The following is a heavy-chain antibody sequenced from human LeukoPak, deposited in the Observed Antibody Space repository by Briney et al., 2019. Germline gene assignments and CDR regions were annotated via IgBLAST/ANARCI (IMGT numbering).Heavy chain of an antibody. CDR2: IYHSGST. Sequence: SETLSLTCTVSGYSISSGYYWGWIRQPPGKGLEWIGSIYHSGSTYYNPSLKSRVTISVDTSKNQFSLKLSSVTAADTAVYYCARDLFYSYGRKDFDYWGQGTLVTVSS. CDR3: ARDLFYSYGRKDFDY. J-gene: IGHJ4*02. CDR1: GYSISSGYY. D-gene: IGHD5-18*01. V-gene: IGHV4-38-2*02.